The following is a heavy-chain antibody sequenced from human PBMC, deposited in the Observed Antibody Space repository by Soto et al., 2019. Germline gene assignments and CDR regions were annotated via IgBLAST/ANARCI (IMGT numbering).Heavy chain of an antibody. CDR3: ARVAGMVRGGYYFDY. D-gene: IGHD3-10*01. J-gene: IGHJ4*02. V-gene: IGHV4-30-4*01. CDR1: GGSISSGDYY. CDR2: IYYSGST. Sequence: QVQLQESGPGLVKPSQTLSLTCTVSGGSISSGDYYWSWIRQPPGKGLEWIGYIYYSGSTYYNPSLKSRVTISVDTSKNQFSLKLSSVTAADTAVSYCARVAGMVRGGYYFDYWGQGTLVTVSS.